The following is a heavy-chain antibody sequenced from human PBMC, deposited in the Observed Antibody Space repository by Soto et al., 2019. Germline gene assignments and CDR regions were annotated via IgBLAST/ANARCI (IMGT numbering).Heavy chain of an antibody. CDR1: GFTFRSSP. Sequence: QPGGSLRLSCAVSGFTFRSSPMSWVRRAPGKGLEWVSGINGGDDSEHYVDSVRGRFTIIRDNSKNLLLLQMNSLRAEDTAVYYCAIDRQVYSGYDIPPVRGKRTKVTVSS. CDR2: INGGDDSE. CDR3: AIDRQVYSGYDIPPV. J-gene: IGHJ6*04. V-gene: IGHV3-23*01. D-gene: IGHD5-12*01.